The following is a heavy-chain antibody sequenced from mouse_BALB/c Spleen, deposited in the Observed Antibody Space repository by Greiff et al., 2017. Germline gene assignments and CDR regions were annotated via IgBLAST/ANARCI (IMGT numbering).Heavy chain of an antibody. CDR1: GFTFSSYG. CDR3: ARQGYDGSSHWYFDV. V-gene: IGHV5-6*01. Sequence: EVQLVESGGDLVKPGGSLKLSCAASGFTFSSYGMSWVRQTPDKRLEWVATISSGGSYTYYPDSVKGRITIARDNAKNTLYLNISSLKSEDTAMYDCARQGYDGSSHWYFDVWGAGTTVTVSS. CDR2: ISSGGSYT. D-gene: IGHD1-1*01. J-gene: IGHJ1*01.